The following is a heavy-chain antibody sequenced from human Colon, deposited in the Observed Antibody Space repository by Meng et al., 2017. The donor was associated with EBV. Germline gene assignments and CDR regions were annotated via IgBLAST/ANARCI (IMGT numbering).Heavy chain of an antibody. CDR2: LGAHDGDT. D-gene: IGHD3-10*01. Sequence: VQPVQAGPAGKKPGAYVKVSCKASDYTFTGYGVSWVRQAPGQGLEWMAWLGAHDGDTSHAPKFQGRVTVSADRPTATAYMELRSLRSDDTAVYYCARGTPGRSYSDYWGQGTLVTVSS. V-gene: IGHV1-18*01. CDR1: DYTFTGYG. CDR3: ARGTPGRSYSDY. J-gene: IGHJ4*02.